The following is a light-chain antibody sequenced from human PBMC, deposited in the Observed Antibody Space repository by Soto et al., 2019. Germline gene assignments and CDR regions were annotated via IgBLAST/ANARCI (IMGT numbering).Light chain of an antibody. CDR3: QQRSNWPPLLT. Sequence: ETVLTQSPATLSLSPGERATLSCRASQSVGSYLAWYQQKPGQAPRLLIYDASTRATGIPARFSGSGSRTDFTLTISSLETEDFAVYYCQQRSNWPPLLTFGGGTKVDI. V-gene: IGKV3-11*01. CDR2: DAS. CDR1: QSVGSY. J-gene: IGKJ4*01.